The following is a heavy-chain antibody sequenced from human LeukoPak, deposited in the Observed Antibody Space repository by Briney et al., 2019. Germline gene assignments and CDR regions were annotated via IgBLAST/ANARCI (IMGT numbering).Heavy chain of an antibody. Sequence: PGGSLRPSCAASGFTFSSYAMHWVRQAPGKGLEWVAVISYDGSNKYYADSVKGRFTISIDNSKNTLYLQMNSLRAEDTAVYYCARDFYVVVVPAAISRLYYYYYGMDVWGQGTTVTVSS. CDR3: ARDFYVVVVPAAISRLYYYYYGMDV. J-gene: IGHJ6*02. CDR2: ISYDGSNK. V-gene: IGHV3-30-3*01. CDR1: GFTFSSYA. D-gene: IGHD2-2*02.